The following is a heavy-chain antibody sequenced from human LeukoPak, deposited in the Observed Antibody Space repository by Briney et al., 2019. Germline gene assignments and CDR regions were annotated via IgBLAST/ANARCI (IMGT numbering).Heavy chain of an antibody. CDR2: IYHSGST. V-gene: IGHV4-30-2*01. Sequence: SETLSLTCTVSGGSISSSSYSWSWIRQPPGKGLEWIGYIYHSGSTYYNPSLKSRVTISVDRSKNQFSLKLSSVTAADTAVYYCARGYSSSWSHVFDYWGQGTLVTVSS. J-gene: IGHJ4*02. CDR3: ARGYSSSWSHVFDY. D-gene: IGHD6-13*01. CDR1: GGSISSSSYS.